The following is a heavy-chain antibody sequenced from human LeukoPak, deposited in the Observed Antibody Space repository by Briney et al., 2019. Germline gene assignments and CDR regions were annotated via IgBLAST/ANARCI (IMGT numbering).Heavy chain of an antibody. CDR3: ARDTHDAFDL. CDR2: IYSGGST. CDR1: GLTFNNYA. J-gene: IGHJ3*01. Sequence: GALRLSCAVSGLTFNNYAMSWVRQAPGKGLEWVSVIYSGGSTYYADSVKGRFTISRDNSKNTLYLQLNSLRVEDTAMYYCARDTHDAFDLWGQGTLVTVSS. V-gene: IGHV3-66*01.